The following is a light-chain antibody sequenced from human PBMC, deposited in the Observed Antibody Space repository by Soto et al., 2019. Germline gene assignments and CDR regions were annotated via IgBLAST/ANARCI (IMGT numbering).Light chain of an antibody. CDR3: QQYNSFWT. Sequence: DIQMTQSPYTLSASVGDRVTITCRASQSISSWLAWYQQKPGKAPKLLIYDASYLESGVPSRFSGSGSGTEFTLTISSLQPDDLATYYCQQYNSFWTFGQGTKVEI. CDR1: QSISSW. CDR2: DAS. J-gene: IGKJ1*01. V-gene: IGKV1-5*01.